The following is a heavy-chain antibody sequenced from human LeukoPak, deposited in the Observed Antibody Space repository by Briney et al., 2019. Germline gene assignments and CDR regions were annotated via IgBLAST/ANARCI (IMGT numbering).Heavy chain of an antibody. J-gene: IGHJ3*02. CDR1: GYTFTNYY. CDR3: ARNFLGETGDDGQYDAFDI. Sequence: ASVKVSCKASGYTFTNYYMHWVRQAPGQGLEWMGIINPSGGSTSYAQKFQGRVTMTRDTSTSTVYMELSSLRSEDTAVYYCARNFLGETGDDGQYDAFDIWGQGTMVTVSS. CDR2: INPSGGST. V-gene: IGHV1-46*01. D-gene: IGHD3-10*01.